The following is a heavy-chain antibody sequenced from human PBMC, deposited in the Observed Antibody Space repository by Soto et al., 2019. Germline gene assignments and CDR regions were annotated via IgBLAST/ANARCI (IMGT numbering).Heavy chain of an antibody. CDR2: ISYDGSNK. CDR1: GFTFSSYA. Sequence: GGSLRLSCAASGFTFSSYAMHWVRQAPGKGLEWVAVISYDGSNKYYADSVKGRFTISRDNSKNTLYLQMNSLRAEDTAVYYCARDPDYYDSSGYYPLDYWGQGTLVTVSS. CDR3: ARDPDYYDSSGYYPLDY. D-gene: IGHD3-22*01. J-gene: IGHJ4*02. V-gene: IGHV3-30-3*01.